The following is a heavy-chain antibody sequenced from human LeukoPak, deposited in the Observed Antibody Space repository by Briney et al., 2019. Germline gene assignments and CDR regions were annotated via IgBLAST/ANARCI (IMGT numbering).Heavy chain of an antibody. V-gene: IGHV3-11*04. CDR3: ARAGGSKSGIRGSFDY. Sequence: NPGGSLRLSCAASGFSFSDYYMNWIRQAPGQGLKWISYISTSGNTVYYADSVKGRFTVSRDNAKNSLYLQMNSLRDDDTAVYFCARAGGSKSGIRGSFDYWGQGALVTVSS. CDR2: ISTSGNTV. D-gene: IGHD3-10*01. J-gene: IGHJ4*02. CDR1: GFSFSDYY.